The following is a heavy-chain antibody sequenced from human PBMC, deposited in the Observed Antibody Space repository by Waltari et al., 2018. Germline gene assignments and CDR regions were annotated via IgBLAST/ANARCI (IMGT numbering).Heavy chain of an antibody. Sequence: QVQLQQWGAGLLKPSETLSLTCAVYGGSFSGYYWSWIRQPPGKGLEWIGEINQRGSTNYNPSLKSRVTISVDTSKNQFSLKLSSVTAADTAVYYCARVLGYSGYSNWFDPWGQGTLVTVSS. CDR2: INQRGST. CDR1: GGSFSGYY. V-gene: IGHV4-34*01. CDR3: ARVLGYSGYSNWFDP. D-gene: IGHD5-12*01. J-gene: IGHJ5*02.